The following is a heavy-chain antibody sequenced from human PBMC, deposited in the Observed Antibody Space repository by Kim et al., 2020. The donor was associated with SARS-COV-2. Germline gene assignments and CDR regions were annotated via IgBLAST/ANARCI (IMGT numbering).Heavy chain of an antibody. J-gene: IGHJ4*02. D-gene: IGHD5-12*01. CDR2: ISYDGSNK. V-gene: IGHV3-30*04. CDR1: GFTFSSYT. CDR3: ARDRGMATIITPYY. Sequence: GGSLRLSCAASGFTFSSYTMHWVRQAPGKGLEWVAVISYDGSNKYYADSVKGRFTISRDNSKNTLYLQMNSLRAEDTAVYYCARDRGMATIITPYYWGQGTLVTVSS.